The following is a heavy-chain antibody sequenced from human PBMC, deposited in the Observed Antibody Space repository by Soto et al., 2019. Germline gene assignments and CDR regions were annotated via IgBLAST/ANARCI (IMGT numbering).Heavy chain of an antibody. J-gene: IGHJ3*02. CDR2: ISSNGGRT. Sequence: EVQLVESGGGLVQPGGSLRLSCAASGFTFSSYAMHWVRQAPGKGLEYVSAISSNGGRTYYANSVKGRFTISRDKSKNTLYLQMGSLRAEDMAVYYCAREGLRDAFDIWGQGTMVTVSS. V-gene: IGHV3-64*01. D-gene: IGHD6-19*01. CDR3: AREGLRDAFDI. CDR1: GFTFSSYA.